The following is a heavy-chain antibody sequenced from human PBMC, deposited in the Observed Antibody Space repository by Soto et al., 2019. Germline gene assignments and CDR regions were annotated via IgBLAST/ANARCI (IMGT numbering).Heavy chain of an antibody. CDR3: GKGTWGAFDI. CDR2: ITSGSGGGT. D-gene: IGHD7-27*01. V-gene: IGHV3-23*01. J-gene: IGHJ3*02. Sequence: EVQLLESGGGLVQPGGSLRLSCVASGFTFSSNAMSWVRQAPGKGLEWVSHITSGSGGGTYYADSVKGWFTISRDNAKNMLYMQMNSLRGEDTAEYYCGKGTWGAFDIWGHGTLVTVSS. CDR1: GFTFSSNA.